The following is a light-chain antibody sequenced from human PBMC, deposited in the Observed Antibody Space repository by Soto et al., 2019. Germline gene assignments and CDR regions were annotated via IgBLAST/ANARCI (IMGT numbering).Light chain of an antibody. Sequence: QSALTQPRSVSASPGQSVTISCTGSSSDVGGYNYVSWYQHHPGKGPKLLIYDVNKWPSGVPGRFSGSKSGNTASLTISGLQPEDEADYYCCSYAGRYTVLFGGGTQLTVL. J-gene: IGLJ2*01. V-gene: IGLV2-11*01. CDR2: DVN. CDR1: SSDVGGYNY. CDR3: CSYAGRYTVL.